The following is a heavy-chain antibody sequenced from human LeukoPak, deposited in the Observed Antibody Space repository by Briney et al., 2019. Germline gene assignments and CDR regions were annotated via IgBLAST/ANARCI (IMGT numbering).Heavy chain of an antibody. J-gene: IGHJ4*02. Sequence: SETLSLTCTVSGYSISSGYYWSWIRQPPGKGLEWIGEINHSGSTNYNPSLKSRVTISVDTSKNQFSLKLSSVTAADTAVYYCARTLYYYGSGSYVYWGQGTLVTVSS. CDR1: GYSISSGYY. CDR3: ARTLYYYGSGSYVY. V-gene: IGHV4-38-2*02. CDR2: INHSGST. D-gene: IGHD3-10*01.